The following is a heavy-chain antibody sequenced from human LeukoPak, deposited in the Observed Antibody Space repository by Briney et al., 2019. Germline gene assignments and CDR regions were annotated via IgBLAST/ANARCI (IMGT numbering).Heavy chain of an antibody. CDR2: INSDGSST. V-gene: IGHV3-74*01. J-gene: IGHJ4*02. Sequence: GGSLRLSCVASGFTFSGYWMHWVRQAPGKGLVWVSRINSDGSSTSYADSVKGRFTISRDNSKNTLYLEMNSLRAEDTAVYYSGRGIGHSYGYLHYWPQGTLVTVSS. CDR3: GRGIGHSYGYLHY. CDR1: GFTFSGYW. D-gene: IGHD5-18*01.